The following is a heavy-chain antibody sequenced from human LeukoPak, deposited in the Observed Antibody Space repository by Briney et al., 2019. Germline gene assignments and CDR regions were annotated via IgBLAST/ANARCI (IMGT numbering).Heavy chain of an antibody. J-gene: IGHJ5*02. CDR2: IYYSGST. Sequence: SETLSLTCTVSGGSISSYYWSWIRQPAGKGLEWIGYIYYSGSTNYNPSLKSRVTISVDTSKNQFSLKLSSVTAADTAVYYCARHPRYCSGGSCYFWFDPWGQGTLVTVSS. D-gene: IGHD2-15*01. V-gene: IGHV4-59*08. CDR3: ARHPRYCSGGSCYFWFDP. CDR1: GGSISSYY.